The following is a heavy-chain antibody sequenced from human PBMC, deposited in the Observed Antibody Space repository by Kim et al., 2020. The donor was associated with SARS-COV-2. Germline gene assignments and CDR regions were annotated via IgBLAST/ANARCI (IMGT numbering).Heavy chain of an antibody. CDR3: AREYVVVAATGAEFDP. J-gene: IGHJ5*02. D-gene: IGHD2-15*01. Sequence: DSVKGRFTISSDNAKNSLYLQMNSLRAEDTAVYYCAREYVVVAATGAEFDPWGQGTLVTVSS. V-gene: IGHV3-21*01.